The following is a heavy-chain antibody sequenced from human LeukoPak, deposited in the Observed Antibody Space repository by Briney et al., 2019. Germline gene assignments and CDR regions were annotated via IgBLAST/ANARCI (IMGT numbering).Heavy chain of an antibody. D-gene: IGHD1-26*01. J-gene: IGHJ4*02. CDR1: GYTFTGYY. CDR3: ARDNLEWELPQRALDY. CDR2: INPNSGGT. Sequence: WASVKVSCKASGYTFTGYYMHWVRPAPGQGLEWMGWINPNSGGTNYAQKFQGRVTMTRDTSISTAYMELSRLRSDDTAVYYCARDNLEWELPQRALDYWGQGTLVTVSS. V-gene: IGHV1-2*02.